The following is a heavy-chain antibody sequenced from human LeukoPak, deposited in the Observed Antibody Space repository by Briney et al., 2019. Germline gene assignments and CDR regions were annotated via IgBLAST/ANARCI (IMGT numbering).Heavy chain of an antibody. CDR2: ISSSSSTI. V-gene: IGHV3-48*01. CDR1: GFTFNSYS. D-gene: IGHD3-3*01. CDR3: ARDYDFWSGYYTGIFDY. Sequence: GGSLRLSCAASGFTFNSYSMNWVRQAPGKGLEWVSYISSSSSTIYYADSVKGRFTISRDNAKNSLYLQMNSLRAEDTAVYYCARDYDFWSGYYTGIFDYWGQGTLVTVSS. J-gene: IGHJ4*02.